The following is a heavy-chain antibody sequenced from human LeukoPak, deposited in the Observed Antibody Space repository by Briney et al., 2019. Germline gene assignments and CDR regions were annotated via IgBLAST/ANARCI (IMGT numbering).Heavy chain of an antibody. Sequence: GGSLRLSCAASGFTFSSYGMHWVRQAPGKGLEWVAVISYDGSNKYYADSVKGRFTISRDNSKNTLYLQMNSLRAEDTAVYYCAKDMVGKDYGDYGRGGVFDYWGQGTLVTVSS. J-gene: IGHJ4*02. CDR3: AKDMVGKDYGDYGRGGVFDY. CDR1: GFTFSSYG. V-gene: IGHV3-30*18. CDR2: ISYDGSNK. D-gene: IGHD4-17*01.